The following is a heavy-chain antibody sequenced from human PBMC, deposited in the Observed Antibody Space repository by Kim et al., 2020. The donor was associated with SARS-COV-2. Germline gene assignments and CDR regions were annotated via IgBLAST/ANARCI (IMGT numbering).Heavy chain of an antibody. J-gene: IGHJ4*02. D-gene: IGHD3-16*01. V-gene: IGHV4-59*08. Sequence: SETLSLTCTVSGDYINSNHWSWIRQPPGNGLEWIGYIYYSGSTKYNPSLKSRVTISVDTSKNQFSLNLRSVTAADTAVYYCVGHLSPMGFFGWGQGTLVT. CDR3: VGHLSPMGFFG. CDR1: GDYINSNH. CDR2: IYYSGST.